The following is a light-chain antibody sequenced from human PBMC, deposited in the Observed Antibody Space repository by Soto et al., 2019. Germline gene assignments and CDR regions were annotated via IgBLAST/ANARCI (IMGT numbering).Light chain of an antibody. J-gene: IGKJ2*01. CDR3: QQSHSSPQT. V-gene: IGKV1-39*01. CDR2: GAY. Sequence: DIQMTQSPASLSASVGDRVTITCRASRTVGTYVNWYQQKPGKAPKLLMHGAYLLEGGVPSRFRGGGTGTDFTLTIDTLQAEDFATYYCQQSHSSPQTFGPGTTLEIK. CDR1: RTVGTY.